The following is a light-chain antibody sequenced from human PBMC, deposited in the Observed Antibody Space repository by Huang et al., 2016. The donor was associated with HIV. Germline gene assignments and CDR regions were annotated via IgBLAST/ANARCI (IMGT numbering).Light chain of an antibody. CDR2: KAS. J-gene: IGKJ5*01. CDR3: QQYGTSSIT. Sequence: IQMTQSPSTLSASVGDRVTITCRASQTISRWLAWHQQKPGKAPKLLIYKASNLQTGVPSRFSGSGSGTDFTLTISSLQPDDFATYYCQQYGTSSITFGQGTRLDMK. CDR1: QTISRW. V-gene: IGKV1-5*03.